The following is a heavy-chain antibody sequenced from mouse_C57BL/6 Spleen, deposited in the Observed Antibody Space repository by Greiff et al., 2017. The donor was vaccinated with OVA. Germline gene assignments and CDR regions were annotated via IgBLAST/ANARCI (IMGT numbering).Heavy chain of an antibody. Sequence: EVKLMESGGGLVQPGGSMKLSCVASGFTFSNYWMNWVRQSPEKGLEWVAQIRLKSDNYATHYAVSVKGRFTISRDDSKSSVYLQMNNLRAEDTGIYYCTGSYYGNYAFAYWGQGTLVTVSA. CDR3: TGSYYGNYAFAY. CDR1: GFTFSNYW. V-gene: IGHV6-3*01. J-gene: IGHJ3*01. CDR2: IRLKSDNYAT. D-gene: IGHD2-1*01.